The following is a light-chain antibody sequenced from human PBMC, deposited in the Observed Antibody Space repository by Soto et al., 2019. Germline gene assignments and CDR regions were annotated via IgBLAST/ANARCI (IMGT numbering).Light chain of an antibody. Sequence: DIQMTQSPSTLSASVGDRVTITCRASQSISSWLAWYQQKPGKAPKLLIYKASTLQSGVPSRFSGSGSGTEFTLAISSLQQDDTATYYCQQYNDNWTFGQGTKLEIK. J-gene: IGKJ1*01. CDR3: QQYNDNWT. CDR1: QSISSW. CDR2: KAS. V-gene: IGKV1-5*03.